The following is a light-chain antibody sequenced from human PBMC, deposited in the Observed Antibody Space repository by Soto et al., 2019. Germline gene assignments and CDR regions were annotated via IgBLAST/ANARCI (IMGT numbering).Light chain of an antibody. CDR3: SSYTNSATPCV. J-gene: IGLJ1*01. Sequence: QSLLTQPASLSGSPGQSITISCTGTSSDVGGYNSVSWYQHHPGKAPKLMIYEVSNRPSGVSNRFSGSKSGNTASLAISGLQAEDEADYYCSSYTNSATPCVFGTGTKVTVL. CDR1: SSDVGGYNS. CDR2: EVS. V-gene: IGLV2-14*01.